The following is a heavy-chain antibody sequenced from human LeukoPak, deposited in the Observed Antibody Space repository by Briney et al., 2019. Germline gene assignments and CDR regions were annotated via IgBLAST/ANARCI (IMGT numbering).Heavy chain of an antibody. CDR1: GFTFSSYA. D-gene: IGHD6-13*01. Sequence: GGSLRLSCAASGFTFSSYAMSWVRQAPGKGLEWVSAISGSGGSTYYADSVKGRFTISRDNSKNTLYLQMNNLRAEDTAVYYCAKVGYSSSWYHITEYYMDVWGKGTTVTVSS. CDR3: AKVGYSSSWYHITEYYMDV. CDR2: ISGSGGST. V-gene: IGHV3-23*01. J-gene: IGHJ6*03.